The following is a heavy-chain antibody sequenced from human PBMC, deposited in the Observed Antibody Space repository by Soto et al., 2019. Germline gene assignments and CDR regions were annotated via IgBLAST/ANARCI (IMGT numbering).Heavy chain of an antibody. CDR3: ATPRSKIYGDYGYYFDY. J-gene: IGHJ4*02. CDR1: GYTLTELS. CDR2: FDPEDGET. Sequence: ASVKVSCKVSGYTLTELSMDWVRQAPGKGLEWMGGFDPEDGETIYAQKFQGRVTMTEDTSTDTAYTELSSLRSEDTAVYCCATPRSKIYGDYGYYFDYWGQGTLVTVSS. D-gene: IGHD4-17*01. V-gene: IGHV1-24*01.